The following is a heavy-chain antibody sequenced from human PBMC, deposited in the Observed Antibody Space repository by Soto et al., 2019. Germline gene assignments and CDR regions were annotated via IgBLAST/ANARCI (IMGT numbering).Heavy chain of an antibody. D-gene: IGHD5-18*01. J-gene: IGHJ6*02. CDR2: ISSSGSTI. CDR3: ARDSVDTAMVENYYYYGMDV. V-gene: IGHV3-11*01. Sequence: PGGSLRLSCAASGFSFSDYYMSWIRQAPGKGLEWVSYISSSGSTIYYADSVKGRFTISRDNAKNSLYLQMNSLRAEDTAVFYCARDSVDTAMVENYYYYGMDVWGQGTTVTVSS. CDR1: GFSFSDYY.